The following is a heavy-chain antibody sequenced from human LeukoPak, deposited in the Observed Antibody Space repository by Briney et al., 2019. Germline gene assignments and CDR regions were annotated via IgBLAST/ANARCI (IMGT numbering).Heavy chain of an antibody. D-gene: IGHD2-15*01. CDR3: ARDCSVVVVAATEFDYYYGMDV. J-gene: IGHJ6*02. Sequence: GASVKVSCKASGYTFTSYAISWVRQAPGQGLEWMGGIIPIFGTANYAQKFQGRVTITADESTSTAYMELSSLRSEDTAVYYCARDCSVVVVAATEFDYYYGMDVWGQGTTVTVSS. CDR1: GYTFTSYA. CDR2: IIPIFGTA. V-gene: IGHV1-69*13.